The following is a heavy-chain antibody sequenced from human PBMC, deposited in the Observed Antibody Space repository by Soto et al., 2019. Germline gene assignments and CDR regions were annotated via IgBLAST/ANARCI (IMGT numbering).Heavy chain of an antibody. CDR2: IYHSGST. CDR1: GGSISSGGYS. CDR3: AIGGEDTSCYFDY. D-gene: IGHD2-2*01. V-gene: IGHV4-30-2*01. Sequence: PSETLSLTCAVSGGSISSGGYSWSWIRQPPGKGLEWIGYIYHSGSTYYNPSLKSRVTISVDRSKNQFSLKLSSVTAADTAVYYCAIGGEDTSCYFDYWGQGTLVTVSS. J-gene: IGHJ4*02.